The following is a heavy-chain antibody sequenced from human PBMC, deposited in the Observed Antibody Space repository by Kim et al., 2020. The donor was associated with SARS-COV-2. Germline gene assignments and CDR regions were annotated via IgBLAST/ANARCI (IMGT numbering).Heavy chain of an antibody. D-gene: IGHD3-10*01. Sequence: MNPNSGKTGYAQKFQGRVTMTRNTSISTAYMELSSLRSEDTAVYYCARAGGLLWFGELLYRNYYGMDVWGQGTTVTVSS. CDR3: ARAGGLLWFGELLYRNYYGMDV. V-gene: IGHV1-8*01. J-gene: IGHJ6*02. CDR2: MNPNSGKT.